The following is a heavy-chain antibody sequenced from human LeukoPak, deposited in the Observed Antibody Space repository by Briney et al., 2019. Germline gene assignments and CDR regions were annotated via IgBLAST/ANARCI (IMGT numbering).Heavy chain of an antibody. J-gene: IGHJ4*02. CDR2: INIDGGNT. Sequence: HPGGSLRLSCAASGFTFSGYWMHWVRQAPGKGLVWVSRINIDGGNTNYADSVKGRFTISRDNSKNTLYLQMNSLRAEDTAVYYCASGLEWLLSPPRNWGQGTLVTVSS. V-gene: IGHV3-74*01. CDR3: ASGLEWLLSPPRN. CDR1: GFTFSGYW. D-gene: IGHD3-3*01.